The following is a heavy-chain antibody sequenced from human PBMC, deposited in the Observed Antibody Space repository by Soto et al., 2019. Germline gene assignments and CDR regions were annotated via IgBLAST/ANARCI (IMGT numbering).Heavy chain of an antibody. CDR1: GGSISGSAYY. V-gene: IGHV4-39*01. J-gene: IGHJ4*02. Sequence: SETLSLTCTVSGGSISGSAYYWAWIRQPPGKGPEWIGSIYYSGSAYDNPALKSRVTISVDTSKNQFSLKLTSVTAADTAVYFCARPRLGATILSGFESWGQGIVVTVSS. D-gene: IGHD5-12*01. CDR3: ARPRLGATILSGFES. CDR2: IYYSGSA.